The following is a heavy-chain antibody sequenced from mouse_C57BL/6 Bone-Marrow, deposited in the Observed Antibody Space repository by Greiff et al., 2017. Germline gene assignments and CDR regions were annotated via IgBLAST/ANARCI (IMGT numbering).Heavy chain of an antibody. V-gene: IGHV5-4*03. CDR1: GFTFSSYA. CDR3: ARGYDYYAMDY. D-gene: IGHD2-14*01. CDR2: ISDGGSYT. Sequence: EVKLVESGGGLVKPGGSLKLSCAASGFTFSSYAMSWVRQTPEKRLEWVATISDGGSYTYYPDNVKGRFTISRDNAKNNLYLQMSHLKSEDTAMYYCARGYDYYAMDYWGQGTSVTVSS. J-gene: IGHJ4*01.